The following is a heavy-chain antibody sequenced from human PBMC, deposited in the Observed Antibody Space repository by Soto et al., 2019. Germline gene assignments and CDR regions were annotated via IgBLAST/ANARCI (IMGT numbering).Heavy chain of an antibody. Sequence: EVQLVESGGGLVKPGGSLRLSCAASGFTFSSYSMNWVRQAPGKGLEWVSSISSSSSYIYYADSVKGRFTISRDNAKNSLYLQMNSLRAEDTAGHWCARDRGHYYDSSGYYYGGWFDPWGQGTLVTVSS. CDR3: ARDRGHYYDSSGYYYGGWFDP. V-gene: IGHV3-21*01. D-gene: IGHD3-22*01. J-gene: IGHJ5*02. CDR1: GFTFSSYS. CDR2: ISSSSSYI.